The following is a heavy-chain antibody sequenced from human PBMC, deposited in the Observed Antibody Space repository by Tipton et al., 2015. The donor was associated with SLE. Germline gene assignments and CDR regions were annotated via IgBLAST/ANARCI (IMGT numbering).Heavy chain of an antibody. V-gene: IGHV4-4*07. Sequence: TLSLTCTVSGVSIDSYSWSWVRQPVGRGLEWIGRIYTSGSTNFNPSLKSRVTMSIDTSKKQFSLRLNSVTAADTAVYYCARADAGYYNGLDVWGQGATVTVSS. J-gene: IGHJ6*02. CDR1: GVSIDSYS. CDR2: IYTSGST. CDR3: ARADAGYYNGLDV.